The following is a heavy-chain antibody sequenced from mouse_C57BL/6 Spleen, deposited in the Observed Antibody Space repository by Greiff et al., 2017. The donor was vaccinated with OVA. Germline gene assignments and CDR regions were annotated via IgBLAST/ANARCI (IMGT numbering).Heavy chain of an antibody. CDR1: GYTFTSYW. CDR2: IDPSDSYT. Sequence: QVQLQQPGAELVRPGTSVKLSCKASGYTFTSYWMHWVKQRPGQGLEWIGVIDPSDSYTNYNQKFKGKATLTVDTSSSTAYMQLSSLTSKDSAVYYCVWGYAMDYWGQGTSVTVSS. V-gene: IGHV1-59*01. J-gene: IGHJ4*01. CDR3: VWGYAMDY. D-gene: IGHD4-1*01.